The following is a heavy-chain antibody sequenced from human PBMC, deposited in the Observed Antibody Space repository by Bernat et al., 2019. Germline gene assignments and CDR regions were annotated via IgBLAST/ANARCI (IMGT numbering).Heavy chain of an antibody. Sequence: QLQLQESGPGLVKPSETLSLTCTVSGGSISSSSYYWCWIRQPPGKGLEWIGSIYYSGSTYYNPSLKSRVTISVDTSKNQFSMKLSSVTAADTAVYYCASSYYYGSGSYLDIWGQGTMVTVSS. CDR2: IYYSGST. CDR3: ASSYYYGSGSYLDI. J-gene: IGHJ3*02. V-gene: IGHV4-39*01. D-gene: IGHD3-10*01. CDR1: GGSISSSSYY.